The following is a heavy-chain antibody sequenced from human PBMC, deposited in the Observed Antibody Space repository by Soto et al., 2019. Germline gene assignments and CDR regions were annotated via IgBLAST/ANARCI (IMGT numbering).Heavy chain of an antibody. D-gene: IGHD2-15*01. CDR1: GGSISSYY. CDR3: ARHKGGWGDCSGGSCYPGGFDP. J-gene: IGHJ5*02. CDR2: IYYSGST. V-gene: IGHV4-59*08. Sequence: SETLSLTCTVSGGSISSYYWSWIRQPPGKGLEWIGYIYYSGSTNYNPSLKSRVTISVDTSKNQFSLKLTSLTAADTAVYYCARHKGGWGDCSGGSCYPGGFDPWGQGTLVTVSS.